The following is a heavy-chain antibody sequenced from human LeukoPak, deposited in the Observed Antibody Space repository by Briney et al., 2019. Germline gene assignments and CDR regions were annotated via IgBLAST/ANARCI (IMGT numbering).Heavy chain of an antibody. CDR3: ARSRRDDYNYDY. Sequence: SETLSLTCAVYGGSFSGYYWSWIRQPPGKGLEWIGEINHSGSTNYNPSLKSRVTISVDTSKNQFSLKLSSVTAADTAVYYCARSRRDDYNYDYWGQGTLVTVSS. V-gene: IGHV4-34*01. D-gene: IGHD5-24*01. CDR1: GGSFSGYY. CDR2: INHSGST. J-gene: IGHJ4*02.